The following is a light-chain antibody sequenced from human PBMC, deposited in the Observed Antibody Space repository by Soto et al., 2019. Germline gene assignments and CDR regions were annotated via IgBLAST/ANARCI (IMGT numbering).Light chain of an antibody. CDR3: QQYDNWPWT. V-gene: IGKV3-15*01. CDR1: ESMSYT. Sequence: EIVMTQSPATLSVSPGGRATPSCRASESMSYTLAWYQQKPGQAPRLLIYGASRRATGFPARFSGSGSGTDFTLTISSLQSEDFAVYYCQQYDNWPWTFGQGTKVDIK. CDR2: GAS. J-gene: IGKJ1*01.